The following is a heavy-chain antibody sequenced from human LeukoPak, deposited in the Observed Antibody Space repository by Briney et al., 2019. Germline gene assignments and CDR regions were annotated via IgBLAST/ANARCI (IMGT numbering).Heavy chain of an antibody. CDR2: ISGGGGGT. Sequence: GGSLRLSCAASGFSFSTYAMTWVRQAPGKGLEWVSAISGGGGGTYYADSVKGQFTISRDNSKNTLYLQMNNLRADDTAVYYCAKSGQGSYYYYNLDVWGQGTTVTVSS. J-gene: IGHJ6*02. D-gene: IGHD3-3*01. CDR1: GFSFSTYA. V-gene: IGHV3-23*01. CDR3: AKSGQGSYYYYNLDV.